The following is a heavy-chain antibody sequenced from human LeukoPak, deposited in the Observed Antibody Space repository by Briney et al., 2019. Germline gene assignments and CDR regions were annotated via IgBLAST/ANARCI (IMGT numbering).Heavy chain of an antibody. CDR3: AREVVPAAEGWLDP. CDR2: IYYSGST. D-gene: IGHD2-2*01. V-gene: IGHV4-59*11. Sequence: PSETLSLTCTVSGGSISSHYWSWIRQPPGKGLEWIGYIYYSGSTNYNPSLKSRVTISVDTSKNQFSLKLSSVTAADTAVYYCAREVVPAAEGWLDPWGQGTLVTVSS. J-gene: IGHJ5*02. CDR1: GGSISSHY.